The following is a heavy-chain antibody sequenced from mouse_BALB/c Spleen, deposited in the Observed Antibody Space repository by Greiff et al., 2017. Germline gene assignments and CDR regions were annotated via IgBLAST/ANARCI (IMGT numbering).Heavy chain of an antibody. V-gene: IGHV14-3*02. J-gene: IGHJ2*01. Sequence: EVQLVESGAELVKPGASVKLSCTASGFNIKDTYMHWVKQRPEQGLEWIGRIDPANGNTKYDPKFQGKATITADTSSNTAYLQLSSLTSEDTAVYYCARPGVYYDFDYWGQGTTLTVSS. CDR2: IDPANGNT. CDR1: GFNIKDTY. CDR3: ARPGVYYDFDY. D-gene: IGHD2-4*01.